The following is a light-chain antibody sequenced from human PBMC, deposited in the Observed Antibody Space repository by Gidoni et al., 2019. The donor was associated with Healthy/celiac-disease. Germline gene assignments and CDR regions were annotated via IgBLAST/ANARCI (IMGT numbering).Light chain of an antibody. J-gene: IGKJ1*01. CDR3: QKYNSAPRT. Sequence: DIQMILSPSSLSASVGDRVTITCRASQGISNYLAWYQQKPGKVPKLLIYAASTLQSGVPSRFSGSGSGTDFTLTISSLQPEDVATYYCQKYNSAPRTFGQXTKVEIK. CDR1: QGISNY. CDR2: AAS. V-gene: IGKV1-27*01.